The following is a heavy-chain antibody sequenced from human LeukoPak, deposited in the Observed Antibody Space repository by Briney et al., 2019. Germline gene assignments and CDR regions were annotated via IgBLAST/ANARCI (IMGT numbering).Heavy chain of an antibody. CDR2: ISSSGSTI. V-gene: IGHV3-11*04. Sequence: GGSLRLSCAASGFTFSDYYMSWIRQAPGKGLEWVSYISSSGSTIYYADSVKGRFTISRDNAKNSLYLQMNSLRAEDTAVYYCARDLAYCGGDCAHFDYWGQGTLVTVSS. D-gene: IGHD2-21*02. CDR3: ARDLAYCGGDCAHFDY. J-gene: IGHJ4*02. CDR1: GFTFSDYY.